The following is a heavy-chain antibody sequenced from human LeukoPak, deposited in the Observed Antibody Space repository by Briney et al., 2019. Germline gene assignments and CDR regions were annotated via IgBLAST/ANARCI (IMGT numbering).Heavy chain of an antibody. V-gene: IGHV4-61*01. J-gene: IGHJ5*02. CDR3: AAAYSNYPGWFDP. CDR2: IYYSGSS. CDR1: GGSFSSGSYY. Sequence: SETLSLTCTVSGGSFSSGSYYWSWIRQPPGKGLEWIGYIYYSGSSNYNPSLKSRVTISVDTSKNQFSLKLSSVTAADTAVYYCAAAYSNYPGWFDPWGQGTLVTVSS. D-gene: IGHD4-11*01.